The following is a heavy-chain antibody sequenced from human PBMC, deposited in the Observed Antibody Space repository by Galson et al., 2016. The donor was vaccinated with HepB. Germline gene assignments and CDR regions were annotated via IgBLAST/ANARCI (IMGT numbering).Heavy chain of an antibody. CDR1: GGSINGYF. V-gene: IGHV4-59*01. Sequence: SETLSLTCTVSGGSINGYFWSWVRQPPGKGLEWIGFIHHNGNTNYNPSLKSRVTISVDTSTNQFSLRLNSVTAADTAVYYCARYSSTANYFDYWGQGTLVTVSS. J-gene: IGHJ4*02. CDR2: IHHNGNT. CDR3: ARYSSTANYFDY. D-gene: IGHD6-19*01.